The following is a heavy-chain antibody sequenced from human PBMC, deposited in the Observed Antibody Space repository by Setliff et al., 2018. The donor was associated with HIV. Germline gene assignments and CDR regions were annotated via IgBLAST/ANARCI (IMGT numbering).Heavy chain of an antibody. Sequence: PSETLSLTCTVSDDSITTHYWSWIRQPPGKGLEWIGYIYSGGSSNYNPSLKSRSSVSMDMSRKQFSLKLTSVIAADTAIYYCARDSEHPTGYFDSWGRGILVTVSS. CDR2: IYSGGSS. CDR3: ARDSEHPTGYFDS. J-gene: IGHJ4*02. CDR1: DDSITTHY. V-gene: IGHV4-59*11. D-gene: IGHD1-1*01.